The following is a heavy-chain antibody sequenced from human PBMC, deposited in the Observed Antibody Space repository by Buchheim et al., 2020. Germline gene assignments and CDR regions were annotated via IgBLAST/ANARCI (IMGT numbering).Heavy chain of an antibody. CDR1: GFTFSSYS. J-gene: IGHJ4*02. CDR3: AGGHGSYYPFDY. Sequence: EVQLVESGGGLVKPGGSLRLSCAASGFTFSSYSMNWVRQAPGTGLEWVSSISSSSSYIYYADSVRGRFTICSVNAKNSLYLQMNSLRAEDTAVYYCAGGHGSYYPFDYWGQGTL. V-gene: IGHV3-21*01. CDR2: ISSSSSYI. D-gene: IGHD1-26*01.